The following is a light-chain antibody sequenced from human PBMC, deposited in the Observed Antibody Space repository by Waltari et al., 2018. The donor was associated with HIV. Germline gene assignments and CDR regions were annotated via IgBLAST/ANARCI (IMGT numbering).Light chain of an antibody. J-gene: IGLJ2*01. V-gene: IGLV1-44*01. CDR1: NSNIGSNS. CDR2: SSN. CDR3: AAWDDSRNAHVV. Sequence: QSVLTQPPSASGTPGQRVTISCSGSNSNIGSNSVNWYQQLPGRAPKLLISSSNQRPLGVPDRVSGSKSGTSASLAISGLQSEDEADYYGAAWDDSRNAHVVFGGGTKLTVL.